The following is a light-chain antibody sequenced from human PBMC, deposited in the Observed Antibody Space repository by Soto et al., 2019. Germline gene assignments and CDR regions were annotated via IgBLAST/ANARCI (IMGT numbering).Light chain of an antibody. CDR3: RQATHPHWT. V-gene: IGKV2-24*01. CDR2: KVS. Sequence: DIVMTQTPLSSPVTLGQAASISCRSSQSLLHSDGNTYLSWFQQRPAQPPRLLIYKVSDRFSGVQEGLSGSGAGKDFTRKVSRVEAEDVGIYYCRQATHPHWTFGKGTKVEIK. J-gene: IGKJ1*01. CDR1: QSLLHSDGNTY.